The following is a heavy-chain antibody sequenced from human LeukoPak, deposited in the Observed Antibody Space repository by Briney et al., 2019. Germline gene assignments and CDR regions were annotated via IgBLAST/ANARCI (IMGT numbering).Heavy chain of an antibody. CDR1: GFTFSRNS. Sequence: GGSLRLSCAVSGFTFSRNSMNWVRQAPGKGLEWVSSISTSSSYIYYADSVKGRFTISRDNARNSLYLQMNSLRAEDTPVYYCARGGVGVTLISWSDYWGQGTLVTVSS. D-gene: IGHD1-26*01. CDR3: ARGGVGVTLISWSDY. CDR2: ISTSSSYI. V-gene: IGHV3-21*04. J-gene: IGHJ4*02.